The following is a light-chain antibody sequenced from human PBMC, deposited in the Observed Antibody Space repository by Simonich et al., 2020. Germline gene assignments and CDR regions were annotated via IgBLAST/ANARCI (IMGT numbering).Light chain of an antibody. CDR1: QSVSSH. Sequence: DIVLTQSPATLSLSPGERATLACRASQSVSSHLAWYQQKPGQAPRLLIYEASNRATGIPARFSGSGSGTDFTLTISSLEPEDFAVYYCQQRSNWPPMYTFGQGTKLEIK. J-gene: IGKJ2*01. CDR2: EAS. V-gene: IGKV3-11*01. CDR3: QQRSNWPPMYT.